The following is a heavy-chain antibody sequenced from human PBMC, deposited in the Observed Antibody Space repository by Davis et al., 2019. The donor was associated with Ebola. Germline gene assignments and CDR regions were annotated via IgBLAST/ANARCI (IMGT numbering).Heavy chain of an antibody. D-gene: IGHD2-8*02. CDR2: TYYRSKWYN. CDR1: RDTVSDNSVT. V-gene: IGHV6-1*01. J-gene: IGHJ6*03. CDR3: AREGPPYWYYMDV. Sequence: PSETLSLTCAISRDTVSDNSVTWHWIRQSPSRGLEWLGRTYYRSKWYNDYAVSVKSRISINSDTPKNQFSLQLNSVTAEDTAVYYCAREGPPYWYYMDVWGKGTTVTVSS.